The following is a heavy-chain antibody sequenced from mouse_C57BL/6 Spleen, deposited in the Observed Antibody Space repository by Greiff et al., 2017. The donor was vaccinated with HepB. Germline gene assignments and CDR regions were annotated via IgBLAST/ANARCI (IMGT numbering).Heavy chain of an antibody. V-gene: IGHV1-61*01. CDR3: ARSGSTMVTTVAMDY. Sequence: QVQLQQSGAELVRPGSSVKLSCKASGYTFTSYWMDWVKQRPGQGLEWIGNIYPSDSETHYNQKFKDKATLTVDKSSSTAYMQLSSLTSEDSAVYYCARSGSTMVTTVAMDYWGQGTSVTVSS. CDR1: GYTFTSYW. D-gene: IGHD2-2*01. CDR2: IYPSDSET. J-gene: IGHJ4*01.